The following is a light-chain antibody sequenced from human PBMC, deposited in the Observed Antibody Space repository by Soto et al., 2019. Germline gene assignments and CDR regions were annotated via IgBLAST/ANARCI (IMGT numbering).Light chain of an antibody. Sequence: EIVLTQSPATLSLSPGERATLSCRASQSIYSYLAWYQQKPGQAPRLLIYDASNRATGIPARFSGSGSGPDFTLTISRLEPEDFAVYYCQQRGDWPTFGQGTRLEIK. CDR1: QSIYSY. J-gene: IGKJ5*01. V-gene: IGKV3-11*01. CDR3: QQRGDWPT. CDR2: DAS.